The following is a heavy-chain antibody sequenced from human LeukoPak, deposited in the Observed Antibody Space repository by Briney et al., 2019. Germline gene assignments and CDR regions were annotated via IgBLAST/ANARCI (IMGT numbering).Heavy chain of an antibody. Sequence: SETLSLTCAVYGGSFSGYYWSWIRQPPGKGLEWIGETNHSGSTNYNPSLKSRVTISVDTSRNQFSLKLSSVTAADTAVYYCARGVSVAGLIDYWGQGTLVTVSS. V-gene: IGHV4-34*01. CDR2: TNHSGST. J-gene: IGHJ4*02. D-gene: IGHD6-19*01. CDR3: ARGVSVAGLIDY. CDR1: GGSFSGYY.